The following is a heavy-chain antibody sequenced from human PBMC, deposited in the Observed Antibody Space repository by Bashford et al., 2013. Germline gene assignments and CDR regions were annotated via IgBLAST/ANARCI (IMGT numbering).Heavy chain of an antibody. J-gene: IGHJ6*02. V-gene: IGHV6-1*01. CDR3: ARTRGIEWFGELGPEDPMYAMDV. CDR2: TYYRSKWYN. CDR1: GDSVSSNSAA. Sequence: PSQTLSLTCAISGDSVSSNSAAWNWIRQSPSRGLEWLGRTYYRSKWYNDYAVSVKSRITINPDTSKNQFSLQLNSVTPDDTAAYYCARTRGIEWFGELGPEDPMYAMDVWGQGTTVTVSS. D-gene: IGHD3-10*01.